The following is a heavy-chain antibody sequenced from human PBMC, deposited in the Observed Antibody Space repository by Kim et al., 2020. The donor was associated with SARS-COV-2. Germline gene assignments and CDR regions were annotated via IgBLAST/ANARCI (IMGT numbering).Heavy chain of an antibody. D-gene: IGHD1-20*01. Sequence: ASVKVSCKASGYTFTSYYMHWVRQAPGQGLEWMGIINPSGGDTSYAQKFQGRVTMTRDTSTSTVYMELSSLRSEDTAVYYCARGSITGKRVDAFDIWGQGTMVTVSS. CDR2: INPSGGDT. CDR3: ARGSITGKRVDAFDI. V-gene: IGHV1-46*01. J-gene: IGHJ3*02. CDR1: GYTFTSYY.